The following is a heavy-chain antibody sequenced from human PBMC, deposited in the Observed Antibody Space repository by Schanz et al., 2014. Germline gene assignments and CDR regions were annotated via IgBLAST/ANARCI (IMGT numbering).Heavy chain of an antibody. D-gene: IGHD2-8*02. CDR2: ISYSGNT. Sequence: QVQLQESGPGLVKPSQTLSLTCTVSGGSVSSGGDYWSWIRQHPGKGLEWIGFISYSGNTNYNAALKSQVTISVDKSKNQFSLKVRSVTAADTAVYYCARDSLRGATGGYGMDVWGQGTTVTVSS. J-gene: IGHJ6*02. CDR3: ARDSLRGATGGYGMDV. CDR1: GGSVSSGGDY. V-gene: IGHV4-31*01.